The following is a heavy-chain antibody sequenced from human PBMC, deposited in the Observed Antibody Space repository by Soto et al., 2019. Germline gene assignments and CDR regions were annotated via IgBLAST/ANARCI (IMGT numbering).Heavy chain of an antibody. V-gene: IGHV4-31*03. Sequence: QVQLQESGPGLVKPSQTLSLTCTVSGGSISSGGYYWSWIRQHPGKGLEWIGYIYYSGSTYYNPSLKSRVTIAIDTSKKQFSLKLSSVTAADTAVYYCAREIVATTRGAYYFDYWGQGTLVTVSS. CDR2: IYYSGST. CDR1: GGSISSGGYY. J-gene: IGHJ4*02. CDR3: AREIVATTRGAYYFDY. D-gene: IGHD5-12*01.